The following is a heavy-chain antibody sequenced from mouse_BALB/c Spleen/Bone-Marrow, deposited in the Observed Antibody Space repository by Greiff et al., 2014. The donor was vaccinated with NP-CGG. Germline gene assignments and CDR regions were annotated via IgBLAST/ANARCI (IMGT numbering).Heavy chain of an antibody. D-gene: IGHD2-10*02. CDR3: TRSGKRYGAMDY. CDR2: ISDGGTYT. J-gene: IGHJ4*01. Sequence: EVMLVESGGGLVKPGGSLKLSCAASGFTFSDYYMYWVRQTPEKRLEWVATISDGGTYTFYPDSVKGRFTISRDYAKNNLYLQMSSLQSEDTAMYYCTRSGKRYGAMDYWGQGTSVTVSS. CDR1: GFTFSDYY. V-gene: IGHV5-4*02.